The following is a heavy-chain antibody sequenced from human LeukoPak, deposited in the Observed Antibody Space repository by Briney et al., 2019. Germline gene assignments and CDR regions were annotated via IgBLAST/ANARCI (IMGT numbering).Heavy chain of an antibody. Sequence: ASVKVSCKASGYTFTSYGTSWVRQAPGQGLEWMGWISAYNGNTNYAQKFQGRVTMTTDTSTSTAYMELRSLRSDDTAVYYCARDIDSGYDSLWNWFDPWGQGTRVTVSS. V-gene: IGHV1-18*04. CDR1: GYTFTSYG. D-gene: IGHD5-12*01. J-gene: IGHJ5*02. CDR2: ISAYNGNT. CDR3: ARDIDSGYDSLWNWFDP.